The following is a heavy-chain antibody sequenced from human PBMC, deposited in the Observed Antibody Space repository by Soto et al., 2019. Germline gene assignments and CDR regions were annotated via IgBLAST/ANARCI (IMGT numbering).Heavy chain of an antibody. Sequence: GGSLRLSCAASGFTFSSYGMHWVRQAPGKGLEWVAVISYDGSNKYYADSVKGRFTISRDNSKNTLYLQMNSLRAEDTAVYYCAKVPAPRDIVVLVAAARGDYWGQGTLVTVSS. CDR3: AKVPAPRDIVVLVAAARGDY. J-gene: IGHJ4*02. D-gene: IGHD2-15*01. CDR1: GFTFSSYG. V-gene: IGHV3-30*18. CDR2: ISYDGSNK.